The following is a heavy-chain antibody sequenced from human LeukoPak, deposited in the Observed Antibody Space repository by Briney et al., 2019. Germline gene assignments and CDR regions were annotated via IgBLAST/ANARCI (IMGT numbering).Heavy chain of an antibody. Sequence: GGSLRLSRAASGFTFSSYGMHWVRQAPGKGLEWVAVISYDGSNKHYADSVKGRFTISRDNSKNTLYLQMNSLRAEDTAVYYCAKEDQYSSGWDPYYFDYWGQGTLVTVSS. CDR3: AKEDQYSSGWDPYYFDY. V-gene: IGHV3-30*18. J-gene: IGHJ4*02. D-gene: IGHD6-19*01. CDR2: ISYDGSNK. CDR1: GFTFSSYG.